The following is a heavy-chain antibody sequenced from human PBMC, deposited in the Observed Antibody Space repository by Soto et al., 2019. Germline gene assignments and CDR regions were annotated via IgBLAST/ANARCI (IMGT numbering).Heavy chain of an antibody. V-gene: IGHV3-48*04. D-gene: IGHD6-13*01. CDR2: ISSSSSTI. Sequence: GSLRLSCAASGFTFSSYSMNWVRQAPGKGLEWVSYISSSSSTIYYADSVKGRFTISRDNAKNSLYLQMNSLRAEDTAVYYCARGSIAAAGPALDVWGKGTTVTVSS. CDR3: ARGSIAAAGPALDV. CDR1: GFTFSSYS. J-gene: IGHJ6*04.